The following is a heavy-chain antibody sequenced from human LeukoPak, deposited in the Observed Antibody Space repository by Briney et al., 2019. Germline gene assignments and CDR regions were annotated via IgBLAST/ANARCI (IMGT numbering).Heavy chain of an antibody. Sequence: GGSLRLSCAASGFTFSSYEMNWVRQAPGKGLEWVSYISSSGSTIYHADSVKGRFTISRDNAKNSLYLQMNSLRAEDTAVYYCARETLDYGVQLDYWGQGTLVTVSS. D-gene: IGHD4-17*01. CDR1: GFTFSSYE. CDR2: ISSSGSTI. CDR3: ARETLDYGVQLDY. V-gene: IGHV3-48*03. J-gene: IGHJ4*02.